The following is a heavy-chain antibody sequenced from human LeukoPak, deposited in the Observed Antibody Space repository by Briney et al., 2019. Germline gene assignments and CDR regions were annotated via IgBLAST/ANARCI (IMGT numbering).Heavy chain of an antibody. V-gene: IGHV4-59*01. Sequence: SETLSLTCTVSGGSISSYYWSWIRQPPGKGLEWIGYIYYSGSTNYNPSLKSRVTISVDTSKNQFSLKLSSVTAADTAVYHCARGDDYCSGGSCRHFDYWGQGTLVTVSS. J-gene: IGHJ4*02. CDR3: ARGDDYCSGGSCRHFDY. CDR2: IYYSGST. D-gene: IGHD2-15*01. CDR1: GGSISSYY.